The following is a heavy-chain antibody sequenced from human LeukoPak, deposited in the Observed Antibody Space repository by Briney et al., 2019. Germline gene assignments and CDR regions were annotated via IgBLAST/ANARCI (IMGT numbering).Heavy chain of an antibody. CDR3: ARDQNRGYYDSSGPAHAFDI. CDR1: GGSISSSSYY. V-gene: IGHV4-39*07. J-gene: IGHJ3*02. Sequence: ASETLSLTCTVSGGSISSSSYYWGWIRQPPGKGLEWIGSIYYSGSTYYNPSLKSRVTISVDTSKNQFSLKVNSLTAADTAVYYCARDQNRGYYDSSGPAHAFDIWGQGTMVTVSS. CDR2: IYYSGST. D-gene: IGHD3-22*01.